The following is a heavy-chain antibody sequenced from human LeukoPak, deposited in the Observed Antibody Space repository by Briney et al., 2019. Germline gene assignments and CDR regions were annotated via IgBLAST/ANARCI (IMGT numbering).Heavy chain of an antibody. CDR2: IFLDDDK. CDR1: GFSVRTGGVG. CDR3: AHRAGVDGDLHY. V-gene: IGHV2-5*02. D-gene: IGHD4-17*01. Sequence: KLSGATLVNLSQTLTLTCTFSGFSVRTGGVGVGWIRQPPGKALEWLALIFLDDDKRYSPALRSRLTITKDTSKVLVVLTMTNMDPVDTATYYCAHRAGVDGDLHYWGQGTLVTVSS. J-gene: IGHJ4*02.